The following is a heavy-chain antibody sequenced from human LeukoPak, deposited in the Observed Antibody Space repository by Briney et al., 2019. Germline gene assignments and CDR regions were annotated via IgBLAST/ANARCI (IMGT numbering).Heavy chain of an antibody. CDR1: GFTFKRYA. J-gene: IGHJ4*02. Sequence: GGSLRLSCAGSGFTFKRYAMSWVRQAPGKGLEWVSRINTDGSSTSYADSVKGRFTISRDNAKNTLYLQMNSLRAEDTAVYYCAREALGMRVDFDYWGQGTLVTVSS. CDR3: AREALGMRVDFDY. CDR2: INTDGSST. V-gene: IGHV3-74*01.